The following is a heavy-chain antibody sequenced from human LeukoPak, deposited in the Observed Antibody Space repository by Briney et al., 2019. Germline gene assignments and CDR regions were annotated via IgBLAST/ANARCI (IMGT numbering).Heavy chain of an antibody. Sequence: SETLSLTCAVYGGSFSGYYWSWIRQPPGKGLEWIGEINHSGSTNYNPSLKSRVTISVDTSKNQFSLKLSSVTAADTAVYYCARHSAYYDILTGYPTGYWYFDLWGRGTLVTVSS. CDR3: ARHSAYYDILTGYPTGYWYFDL. J-gene: IGHJ2*01. D-gene: IGHD3-9*01. V-gene: IGHV4-34*01. CDR1: GGSFSGYY. CDR2: INHSGST.